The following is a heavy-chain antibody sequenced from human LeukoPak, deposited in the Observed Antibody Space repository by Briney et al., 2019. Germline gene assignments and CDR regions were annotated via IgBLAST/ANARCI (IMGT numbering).Heavy chain of an antibody. V-gene: IGHV3-30-3*01. CDR1: GFTFSSYA. Sequence: GGSLRLSCAASGFTFSSYAMHWVRQAPGKGLEWVAVISYDGSNKYYADSVKGRFTISRDNSKNTLYLQMNSLRAEDTAVYYCARGRDSSSWSYYYGMDVWGQGTTVTVSS. CDR3: ARGRDSSSWSYYYGMDV. CDR2: ISYDGSNK. D-gene: IGHD6-13*01. J-gene: IGHJ6*02.